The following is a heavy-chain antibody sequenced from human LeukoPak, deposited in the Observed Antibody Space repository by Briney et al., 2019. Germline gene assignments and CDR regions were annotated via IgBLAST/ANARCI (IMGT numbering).Heavy chain of an antibody. CDR3: ARGSGSSSSWYDWFDP. CDR1: GFTFKNAW. J-gene: IGHJ5*02. D-gene: IGHD6-13*01. Sequence: GGSLRLSCGASGFTFKNAWMNWVRQAPGKGLEWVSSISSSSSYIYYADSVKGRFTISRDNAKNSLYLQMNSLRAEDTAVYYCARGSGSSSSWYDWFDPWGQGTLVTVSS. CDR2: ISSSSSYI. V-gene: IGHV3-21*01.